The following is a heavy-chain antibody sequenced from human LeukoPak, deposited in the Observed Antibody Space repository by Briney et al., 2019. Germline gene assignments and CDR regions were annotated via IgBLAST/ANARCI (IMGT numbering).Heavy chain of an antibody. CDR2: ISYDGNVK. J-gene: IGHJ4*02. Sequence: GGSLRLSCAASGFSFSHYALHWVRQAPGKGLEWLAFISYDGNVKYYADSVKGRFTVSRDDSKITLYLQMSSPRTEDTALYYCARDFSTKYSQDYWGQGTLVTVSS. D-gene: IGHD1-26*01. V-gene: IGHV3-30-3*01. CDR3: ARDFSTKYSQDY. CDR1: GFSFSHYA.